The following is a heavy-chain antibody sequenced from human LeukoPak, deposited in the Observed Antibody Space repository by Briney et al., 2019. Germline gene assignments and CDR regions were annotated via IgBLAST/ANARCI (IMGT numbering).Heavy chain of an antibody. CDR3: ARAAPGKNRSNYYYMDL. Sequence: ASVQVSCKSSGYTFTGYYMHWVRQAPGQGLEWMGWINPYSGGTNYAQKFQGRVTMTRDTSFITAYMVVNGLRSDHTAVYYCARAAPGKNRSNYYYMDLWRKGTAVNISS. V-gene: IGHV1-2*02. D-gene: IGHD3-10*01. CDR2: INPYSGGT. CDR1: GYTFTGYY. J-gene: IGHJ6*03.